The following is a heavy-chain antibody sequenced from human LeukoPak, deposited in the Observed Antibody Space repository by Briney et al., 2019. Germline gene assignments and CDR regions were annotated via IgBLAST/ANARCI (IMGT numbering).Heavy chain of an antibody. V-gene: IGHV4-4*07. J-gene: IGHJ4*02. CDR2: IYTSGST. Sequence: PSETLSLTCTVSGGSISRFYWSWIRQPAGKGLEWIGRIYTSGSTNYNPSLKSRVTISVDTSKNQFSLKLSSVTAADTAVYYCARDRPGGSSLDYWGQGTLVTVSS. CDR3: ARDRPGGSSLDY. CDR1: GGSISRFY. D-gene: IGHD6-13*01.